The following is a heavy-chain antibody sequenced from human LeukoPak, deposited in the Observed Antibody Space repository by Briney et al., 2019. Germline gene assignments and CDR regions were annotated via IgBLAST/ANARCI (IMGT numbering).Heavy chain of an antibody. CDR1: GDSVSSSSYY. CDR2: IYYTEST. D-gene: IGHD6-19*01. CDR3: ARARAVAGEAFDY. Sequence: SETLSLTCTVFGDSVSSSSYYWAWIRQPPGKGLEWIGSIYYTESTYYNPSLKSRVTISVDTSKNQFSLKLSSVTAADTAVYYCARARAVAGEAFDYWGQGTLVTVSS. V-gene: IGHV4-39*07. J-gene: IGHJ4*02.